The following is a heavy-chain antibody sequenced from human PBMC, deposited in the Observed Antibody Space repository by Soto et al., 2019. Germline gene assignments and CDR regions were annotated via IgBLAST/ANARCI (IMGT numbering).Heavy chain of an antibody. Sequence: PGGSLRLSCAASGFTFSSYDMHWVRQAPGKGLEWVAVISYDGSNKYYADSVKGRFTISRDNSKNTLYLQMNSLRAEGTAVYYCAKSGWLLLNDAFDIWGQGTMVTVSS. D-gene: IGHD3-22*01. V-gene: IGHV3-30*18. CDR1: GFTFSSYD. CDR2: ISYDGSNK. J-gene: IGHJ3*02. CDR3: AKSGWLLLNDAFDI.